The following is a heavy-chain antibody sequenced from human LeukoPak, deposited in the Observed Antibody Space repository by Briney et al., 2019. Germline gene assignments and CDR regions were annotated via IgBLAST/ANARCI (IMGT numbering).Heavy chain of an antibody. CDR3: ARDGGVGRIAVAGTLDY. CDR2: ISSSSSYI. CDR1: GFTFSSYS. D-gene: IGHD6-19*01. V-gene: IGHV3-21*01. J-gene: IGHJ4*02. Sequence: PGGSLRLSCAASGFTFSSYSMNWVRQAPGKGLEWVSSISSSSSYIYYADSVKGRFTISRDNAKNSLYLQMNSLRAEDTAVYYCARDGGVGRIAVAGTLDYWGQGTLVTASS.